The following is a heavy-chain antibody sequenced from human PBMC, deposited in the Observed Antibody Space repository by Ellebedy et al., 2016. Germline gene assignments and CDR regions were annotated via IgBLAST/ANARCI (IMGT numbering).Heavy chain of an antibody. CDR3: ARSSGRVDS. CDR1: GDSVSSNSAT. D-gene: IGHD3-10*01. V-gene: IGHV6-1*01. CDR2: TYYRSKWNN. Sequence: LRLXCAISGDSVSSNSATWNWIRQSPSRGLEWLGRTYYRSKWNNDYAVSVKSRIAINPDTSKNQVSLQLNSVTPEDTAVYYCARSSGRVDSWGQGTLVTVSS. J-gene: IGHJ4*02.